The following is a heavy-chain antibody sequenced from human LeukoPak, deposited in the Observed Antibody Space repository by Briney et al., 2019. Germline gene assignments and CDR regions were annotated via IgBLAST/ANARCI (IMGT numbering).Heavy chain of an antibody. CDR2: MNHDGSAT. D-gene: IGHD3-10*01. CDR3: MRAHHPGGSFEP. V-gene: IGHV3-7*04. J-gene: IGHJ5*02. Sequence: GRSLRPSCAASVFAFSTSCTSWSRPAPGKGLEWGSSMNHDGSATHYVGSVKGRFTISKTNAKNSLLLQMTILTADTTAVHYVMRAHHPGGSFEPWGPRTLVTVSS. CDR1: VFAFSTSC.